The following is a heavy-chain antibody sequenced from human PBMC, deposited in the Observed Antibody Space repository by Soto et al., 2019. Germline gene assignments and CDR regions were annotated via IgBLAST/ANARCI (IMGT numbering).Heavy chain of an antibody. V-gene: IGHV3-15*01. CDR2: IKSKTDGGTT. CDR1: GFTFSNAW. CDR3: TTGLVRGGNGMDV. Sequence: EVQLVESGGGLVKPGGSLRLSCAASGFTFSNAWMSWVRQAPGKGLEWVGRIKSKTDGGTTDYAAPVKGRFTISRDDSKNTLYLQMNSLKTEDTAVYYCTTGLVRGGNGMDVWGQVTTVTVSS. J-gene: IGHJ6*02. D-gene: IGHD3-10*01.